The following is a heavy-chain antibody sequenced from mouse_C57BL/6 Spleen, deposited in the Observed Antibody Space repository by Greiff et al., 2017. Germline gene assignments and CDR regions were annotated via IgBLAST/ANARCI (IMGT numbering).Heavy chain of an antibody. CDR3: ARPMVTTGAMDY. Sequence: EVMLVESGGGLVKPGGSLKLSCAASGFTFSDYGMHWVRQAPEKGLEWVAYISSGSSTIYYADTVKGRFTISRDNAKNTLFLQVTSLRSEDTAMYYCARPMVTTGAMDYWGQGTSVTVSS. V-gene: IGHV5-17*01. D-gene: IGHD2-3*01. J-gene: IGHJ4*01. CDR1: GFTFSDYG. CDR2: ISSGSSTI.